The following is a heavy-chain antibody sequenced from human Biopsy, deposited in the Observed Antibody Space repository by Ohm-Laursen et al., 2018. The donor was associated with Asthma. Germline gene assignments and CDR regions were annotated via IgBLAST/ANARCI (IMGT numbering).Heavy chain of an antibody. J-gene: IGHJ4*02. D-gene: IGHD2-2*01. CDR3: ARDGTDMNEAMPKDY. Sequence: SLRLSCAASGFTFSSYSMNWVRQAPGKGLEWVSSISSSSSYIYYADSVKGRFTISRDNAMNSLYLQMNSLRAEDTAVYYCARDGTDMNEAMPKDYWGQGTLVTVSS. CDR2: ISSSSSYI. V-gene: IGHV3-21*01. CDR1: GFTFSSYS.